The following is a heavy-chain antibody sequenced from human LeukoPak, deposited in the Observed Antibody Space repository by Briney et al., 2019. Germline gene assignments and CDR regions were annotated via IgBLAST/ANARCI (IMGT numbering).Heavy chain of an antibody. J-gene: IGHJ3*02. CDR1: GFTFSSYW. CDR3: ARAAAGTWAFDI. D-gene: IGHD6-13*01. CDR2: IKQDGSEK. Sequence: PGGSLRLSCEASGFTFSSYWMSWVRQAPGKGLEWVANIKQDGSEKYYVDSVKGRFTISRDNAKNSLYLQMNSLRAEDTAVYYCARAAAGTWAFDIWGQGTMVTVSS. V-gene: IGHV3-7*01.